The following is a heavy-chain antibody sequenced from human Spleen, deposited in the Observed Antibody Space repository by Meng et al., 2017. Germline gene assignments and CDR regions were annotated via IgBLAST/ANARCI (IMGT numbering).Heavy chain of an antibody. Sequence: QVPLAESGPGLVSPSETLSLTCTVPGGSLSRGRHYWSWIRQSPGRGLEWIAYIHYSGSTNYSPSLKSRVTISRDPSRNQFSLTLSSVTAADTAVYYCARDPHTTGTFDYWGPGILVTVSS. D-gene: IGHD1-1*01. V-gene: IGHV4-61*01. CDR2: IHYSGST. J-gene: IGHJ4*02. CDR1: GGSLSRGRHY. CDR3: ARDPHTTGTFDY.